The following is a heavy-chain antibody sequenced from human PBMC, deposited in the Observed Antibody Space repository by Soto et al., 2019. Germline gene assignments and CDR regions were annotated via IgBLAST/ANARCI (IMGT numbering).Heavy chain of an antibody. CDR2: ISSDGSNK. V-gene: IGHV3-30-3*01. CDR1: GFTFSSYA. CDR3: ARDNWYFDL. Sequence: QVQLVESGGGVVQPGRSLRLSCAASGFTFSSYAMHWVRQAPGKGLGWVAVISSDGSNKYYADSVKGRFTISRDNSKNTLYLQMNGLRAEDTAVCYCARDNWYFDLWGRGTLVTVSS. J-gene: IGHJ2*01.